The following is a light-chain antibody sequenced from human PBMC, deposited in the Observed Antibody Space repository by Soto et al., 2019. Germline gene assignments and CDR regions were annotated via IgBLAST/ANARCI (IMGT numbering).Light chain of an antibody. CDR3: QKYGSLTSST. V-gene: IGKV3-20*01. CDR1: QSVSSTY. CDR2: GAS. Sequence: EIVLTQSPGTLSLSPGERATLSCRASQSVSSTYLAWYQQKPGQAPRLIIYGASSRDTGIPDRFSGSGSGTDFTVTISRLEPEDFAVYYCQKYGSLTSSTFGQGTKVEIK. J-gene: IGKJ1*01.